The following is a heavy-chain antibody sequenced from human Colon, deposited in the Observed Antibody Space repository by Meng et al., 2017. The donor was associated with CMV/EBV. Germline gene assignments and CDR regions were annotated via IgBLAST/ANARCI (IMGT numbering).Heavy chain of an antibody. Sequence: SQTLSLTCGVSSGSISSGDHYWGWIRQPPGKGLEWIGSIYYSGNTYYSPSLMSRVTMSVDTSKNQLSLSLISVTAADTAVYYCVRIIVVVSAAPVDYWGQGTLVTVSS. CDR2: IYYSGNT. D-gene: IGHD2-15*01. J-gene: IGHJ4*02. V-gene: IGHV4-39*07. CDR3: VRIIVVVSAAPVDY. CDR1: SGSISSGDHY.